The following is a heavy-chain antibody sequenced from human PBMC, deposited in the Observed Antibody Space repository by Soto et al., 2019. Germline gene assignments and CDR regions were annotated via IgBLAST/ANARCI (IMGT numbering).Heavy chain of an antibody. J-gene: IGHJ2*01. CDR2: ISAFVYNDAK. V-gene: IGHV1-18*01. CDR3: XXXXXGARDWYFDL. Sequence: QVQVVQSEFEVRRPGASVRVSCKASGFTLENHAMGWVRQAPGQGLEWMALISAFVYNDAKNYARKFLGRVTMSRDTTPNTVXXXXXXXXXXXXXXXXXXXXXXGARDWYFDLWGRGTQVVVSS. CDR1: GFTLENHA.